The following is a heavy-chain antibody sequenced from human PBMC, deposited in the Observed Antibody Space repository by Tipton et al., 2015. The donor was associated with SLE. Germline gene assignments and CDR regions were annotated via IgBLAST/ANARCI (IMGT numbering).Heavy chain of an antibody. CDR3: AGEPDY. J-gene: IGHJ4*02. CDR1: GGSISSGGYS. Sequence: TLSLTCAVSGGSISSGGYSWSWIRQPPGKGLEWVGFIYHSGSTYYNPSLKSRVSISVDTSKNQFSLKLSSVTAADTAVYYCAGEPDYWGQGTLVTVSS. V-gene: IGHV4-30-2*02. CDR2: IYHSGST.